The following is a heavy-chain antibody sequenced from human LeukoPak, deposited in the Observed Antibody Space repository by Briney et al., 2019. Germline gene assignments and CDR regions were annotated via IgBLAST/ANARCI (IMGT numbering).Heavy chain of an antibody. Sequence: GESLKISCKGSGYSFTSYWIGWVRQMPGKGLEWMGIIYPGDSDTRYSPSFHGQVTISADKSISTAYLQWSSLKASDTAMYYCARHRMKPRYYYYYMDVWGKGTTVTVSS. J-gene: IGHJ6*03. CDR2: IYPGDSDT. CDR1: GYSFTSYW. V-gene: IGHV5-51*01. CDR3: ARHRMKPRYYYYYMDV. D-gene: IGHD2-8*01.